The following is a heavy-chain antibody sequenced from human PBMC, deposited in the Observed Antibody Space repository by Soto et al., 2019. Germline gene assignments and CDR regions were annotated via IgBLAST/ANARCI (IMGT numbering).Heavy chain of an antibody. J-gene: IGHJ4*02. D-gene: IGHD3-3*01. V-gene: IGHV4-34*01. CDR2: INHSGST. CDR1: GGSFSGYY. CDR3: AREKSGYWRRTYYLDY. Sequence: SETLSLTCAVYGGSFSGYYWSWIRQPPGKGLEWIGEINHSGSTNYNPSLKSRVTISVDTSKNQFSLKLSSVTAADTAVYYCAREKSGYWRRTYYLDYWGQGTLVTVSS.